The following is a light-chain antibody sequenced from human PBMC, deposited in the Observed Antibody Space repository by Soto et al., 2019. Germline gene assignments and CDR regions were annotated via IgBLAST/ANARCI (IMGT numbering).Light chain of an antibody. V-gene: IGKV3-20*01. CDR2: GAS. J-gene: IGKJ4*01. CDR1: QSVTSTY. Sequence: EIVLTQSPGTLSLSPGERATLSCRASQSVTSTYVAWVQQKPGLAPRLLIFGASNRATGIPDRFSGSGSGTDFTLTISRLEPEDFAVYYCQQYSISPLTFGGGTKVEIK. CDR3: QQYSISPLT.